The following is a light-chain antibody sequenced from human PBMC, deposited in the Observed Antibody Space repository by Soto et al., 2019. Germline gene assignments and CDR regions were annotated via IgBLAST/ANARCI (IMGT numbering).Light chain of an antibody. CDR2: DAS. V-gene: IGKV1-33*01. Sequence: DIQLTRSPSSLSASIGDRVTITCQASQDISTSLNWYHRRPGKAAKLLITDASTLQTGVPPRFRGSGAGTDFSFTISRRQPEDFGEYYCQQYENVPTFGQGTKVKIK. CDR3: QQYENVPT. CDR1: QDISTS. J-gene: IGKJ2*01.